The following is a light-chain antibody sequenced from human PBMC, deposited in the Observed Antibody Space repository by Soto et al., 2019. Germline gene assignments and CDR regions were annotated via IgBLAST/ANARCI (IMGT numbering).Light chain of an antibody. CDR2: EVS. V-gene: IGLV2-23*02. J-gene: IGLJ1*01. CDR3: CSYAGSSTFLYV. CDR1: SSDVGSYNL. Sequence: QSVLTQPASGSGSPGQSITISCTGTSSDVGSYNLVSWYQQHPGKAPKLMIYEVSKRPSGVSNRFSGSKSGNTASLTISGLQAEDEADYSCCSYAGSSTFLYVFGTGTKVTVL.